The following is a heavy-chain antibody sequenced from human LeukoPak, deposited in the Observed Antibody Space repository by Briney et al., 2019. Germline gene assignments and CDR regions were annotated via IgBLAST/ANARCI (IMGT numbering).Heavy chain of an antibody. CDR2: ISSSSSYI. CDR3: ARDGFSGPPYSSGWQINWFDP. Sequence: GGSLRLFCAASGFTFSSYSMNWVRQAPGKGLEWVSSISSSSSYIYYADSVKGRFTISRDNAKNSLYLQMNSLRAEDTAVYYCARDGFSGPPYSSGWQINWFDPWGPGTLVTVSS. J-gene: IGHJ5*02. D-gene: IGHD6-19*01. CDR1: GFTFSSYS. V-gene: IGHV3-21*01.